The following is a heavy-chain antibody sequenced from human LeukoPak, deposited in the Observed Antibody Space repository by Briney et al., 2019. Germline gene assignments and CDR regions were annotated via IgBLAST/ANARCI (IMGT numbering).Heavy chain of an antibody. V-gene: IGHV3-23*01. CDR2: ISGSGGST. Sequence: GGSLRPSCAASGFTFSSYAMSWVRQAPGKGLEWVSAISGSGGSTYYADSVKGRFTISRENSKNTLYLQMNSLRAEDTAVYYCAKDNVYYDSSGYYNWFDPWGQGTLVTVSS. D-gene: IGHD3-22*01. CDR3: AKDNVYYDSSGYYNWFDP. J-gene: IGHJ5*02. CDR1: GFTFSSYA.